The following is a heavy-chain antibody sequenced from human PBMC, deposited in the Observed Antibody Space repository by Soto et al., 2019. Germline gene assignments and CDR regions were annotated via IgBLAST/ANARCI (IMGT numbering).Heavy chain of an antibody. D-gene: IGHD6-6*01. CDR1: GFTFSSYG. V-gene: IGHV3-33*01. Sequence: GGSLRLSCAASGFTFSSYGMHWVRQAPGKGLEWVAVIWYDGSNKYYADSVKGRFTISRDNSKNTLYLQMNSLRAEDTAVYYCARVASSSPRIDYWGQGTLVTVSS. CDR2: IWYDGSNK. J-gene: IGHJ4*02. CDR3: ARVASSSPRIDY.